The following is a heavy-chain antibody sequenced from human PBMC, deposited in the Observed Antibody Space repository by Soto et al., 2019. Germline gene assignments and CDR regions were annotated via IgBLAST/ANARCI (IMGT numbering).Heavy chain of an antibody. V-gene: IGHV4-61*01. CDR1: GGSISSGSYH. D-gene: IGHD3-10*01. J-gene: IGHJ5*02. Sequence: QLQLQESGPGLVKPSETLSLTCTVSGGSISSGSYHWNWIRQPPGKGLEWIGYMYYSGYTEYNPSLKSRVTTSIDTSKHQFSLSLNAVTAADTAFYYCAGGGLGFGESWGQGSLVTVSS. CDR2: MYYSGYT. CDR3: AGGGLGFGES.